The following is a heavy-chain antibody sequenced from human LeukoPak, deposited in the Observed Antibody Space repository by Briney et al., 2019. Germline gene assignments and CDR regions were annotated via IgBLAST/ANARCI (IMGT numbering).Heavy chain of an antibody. CDR2: ITTSSTYI. V-gene: IGHV3-21*01. CDR1: GFTFNNYN. D-gene: IGHD6-13*01. Sequence: GGSLRLSCAASGFTFNNYNMNWVRQAPGKALEWVSAITTSSTYIFYADSVKGRFTISRDNAKNSLYLQMNSLRAEDTAVYYCARTGHSSSSDSYYYYMDVWGKGTTVTVSS. CDR3: ARTGHSSSSDSYYYYMDV. J-gene: IGHJ6*03.